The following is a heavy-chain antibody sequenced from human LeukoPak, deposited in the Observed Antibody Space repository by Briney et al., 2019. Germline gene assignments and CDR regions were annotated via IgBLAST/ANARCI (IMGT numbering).Heavy chain of an antibody. V-gene: IGHV4-39*01. D-gene: IGHD5-18*01. CDR2: IYYSGST. Sequence: SETLSLTCTVSGGSISSSSYFWGWIRQPPGKGLEWIGSIYYSGSTYYNPSLKSRVTISVDTSKNQFSLKLSSVTAADTAVYYCASGGAMGYYYYGMDVWGQGTTVTVSS. CDR3: ASGGAMGYYYYGMDV. J-gene: IGHJ6*02. CDR1: GGSISSSSYF.